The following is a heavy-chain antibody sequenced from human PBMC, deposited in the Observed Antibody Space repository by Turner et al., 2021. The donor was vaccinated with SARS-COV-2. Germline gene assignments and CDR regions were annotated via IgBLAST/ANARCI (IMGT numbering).Heavy chain of an antibody. CDR1: GFTFSSYG. CDR2: IWYDGSNK. CDR3: ARDPNAGYYYMDV. Sequence: QVQLVESGGGVVQPGRSLRLACAASGFTFSSYGMHWVRQAPGKGLEWVAVIWYDGSNKYYADSVKSRFTISRDNSKNTLYLQMNSLTAEDTAVYYCARDPNAGYYYMDVWGKGTTVTVSS. D-gene: IGHD2-8*01. J-gene: IGHJ6*03. V-gene: IGHV3-33*01.